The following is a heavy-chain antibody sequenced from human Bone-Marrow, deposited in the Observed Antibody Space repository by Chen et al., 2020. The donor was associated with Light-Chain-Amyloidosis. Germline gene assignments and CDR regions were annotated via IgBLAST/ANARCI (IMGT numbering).Heavy chain of an antibody. CDR2: IYHSGST. J-gene: IGHJ4*02. D-gene: IGHD3-22*01. V-gene: IGHV4-59*01. Sequence: QVQLQESGPGLVKPSETLSLTCSVSGGSFTSYHCSWIRQPPGKGLEWIGYIYHSGSTNYNPSLKSRVTISIEKSKNQFSLNLRSVTAADTAVYYCAGHYYDSNAYYTFDYWGQGALVTVSS. CDR1: GGSFTSYH. CDR3: AGHYYDSNAYYTFDY.